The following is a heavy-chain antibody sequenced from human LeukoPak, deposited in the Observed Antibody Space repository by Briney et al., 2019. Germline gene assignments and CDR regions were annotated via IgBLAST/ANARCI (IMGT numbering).Heavy chain of an antibody. J-gene: IGHJ5*02. CDR3: VRDWGSGYYYNWFDP. D-gene: IGHD3-22*01. CDR2: IYYSGST. CDR1: GGSISSYY. V-gene: IGHV4-4*08. Sequence: PSETLSLTCAVYGGSISSYYWSWIRQPPGKGLEWIGYIYYSGSTNYNPSLKSRVTISVDTSKNQFSLKLSSVTAADTAVYYCVRDWGSGYYYNWFDPWGQGTLVTVSS.